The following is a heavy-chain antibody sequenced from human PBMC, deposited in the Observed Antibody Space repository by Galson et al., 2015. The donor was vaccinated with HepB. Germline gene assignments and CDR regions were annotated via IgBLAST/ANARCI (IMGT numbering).Heavy chain of an antibody. CDR2: IWSDGSNK. CDR1: GFTFSSYG. CDR3: VRVFDTHSYAL. D-gene: IGHD3-10*01. J-gene: IGHJ4*02. Sequence: LRLSCAASGFTFSSYGMHWVRQAPGKGLEWVAIIWSDGSNKYYADSVKGRFTISRDNSKNTLYLQMNSLRAEDTAVYYCVRVFDTHSYALWGQRTLVTVSS. V-gene: IGHV3-33*01.